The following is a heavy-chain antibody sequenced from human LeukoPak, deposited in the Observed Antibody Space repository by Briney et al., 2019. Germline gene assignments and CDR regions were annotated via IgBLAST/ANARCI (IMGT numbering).Heavy chain of an antibody. CDR3: ARAPYGDYDGAFDI. Sequence: SETLSLTCAVYGGSFSGYYWSWIRQPPGKGLEWIGEINHSGSTNYNPSLTSRVTISVDTSKNQFSLKLSSVTAADTAVYYCARAPYGDYDGAFDIWGQGTMVTVSS. J-gene: IGHJ3*02. CDR1: GGSFSGYY. CDR2: INHSGST. V-gene: IGHV4-34*01. D-gene: IGHD4-17*01.